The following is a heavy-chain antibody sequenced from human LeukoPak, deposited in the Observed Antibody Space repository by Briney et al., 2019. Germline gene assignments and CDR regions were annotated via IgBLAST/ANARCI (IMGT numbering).Heavy chain of an antibody. CDR2: IYPGDSDT. CDR3: SRSSGHSSSPDCYGLDV. V-gene: IGHV5-51*04. J-gene: IGHJ6*02. Sequence: GESLMISCKGSGYSFTSYWIGWVRQMPGKGLEWMGIIYPGDSDTRYSPSFQGQATISADKPISTPYLQWSSLKALDTAKYYCSRSSGHSSSPDCYGLDVWGQGNPVTVS. D-gene: IGHD6-13*01. CDR1: GYSFTSYW.